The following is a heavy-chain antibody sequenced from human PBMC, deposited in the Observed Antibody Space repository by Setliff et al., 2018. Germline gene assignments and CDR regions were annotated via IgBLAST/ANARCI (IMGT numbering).Heavy chain of an antibody. CDR2: IYHRGRK. CDR3: ATPGRDDLDSPFEPFDI. D-gene: IGHD3-3*01. CDR1: GASINSGHY. J-gene: IGHJ3*02. Sequence: SETLSLTCAVSGASINSGHYWGWIRQPPGKGLEWIATIYHRGRKYYNPSLQSRVSVSQDTSKNHFSLRLTSMTAADTAVYYCATPGRDDLDSPFEPFDIWGQGTMVTVSS. V-gene: IGHV4-38-2*01.